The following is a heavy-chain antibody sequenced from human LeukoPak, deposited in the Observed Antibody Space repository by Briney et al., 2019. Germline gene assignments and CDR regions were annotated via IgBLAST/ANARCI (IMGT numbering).Heavy chain of an antibody. CDR3: ARRIAVAAWFDP. CDR2: IYYSGST. J-gene: IGHJ5*02. D-gene: IGHD6-19*01. CDR1: GGSISSYY. Sequence: PSETLSLTCTVSGGSISSYYWSWIRQPPGKGLEWIGYIYYSGSTNYNPSLKSRVTISVDTSKNQFSLKLSSVTAADTAVYYCARRIAVAAWFDPWGQGTLVTVSS. V-gene: IGHV4-59*08.